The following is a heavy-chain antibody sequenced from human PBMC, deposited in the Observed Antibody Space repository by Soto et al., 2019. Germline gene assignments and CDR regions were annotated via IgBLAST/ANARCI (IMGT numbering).Heavy chain of an antibody. CDR1: GYSFTSYW. J-gene: IGHJ6*04. V-gene: IGHV5-10-1*01. Sequence: PGESLKISCKGSGYSFTSYWISWVRQMPGKGLEWMGRIDPSDSYTNYSPSFQGHVTISADKSISTAYLQWSSLKASDTAMYYCASSSILYCSSTSCYGHYYGMDVWDKGTTVTVSS. D-gene: IGHD2-2*01. CDR3: ASSSILYCSSTSCYGHYYGMDV. CDR2: IDPSDSYT.